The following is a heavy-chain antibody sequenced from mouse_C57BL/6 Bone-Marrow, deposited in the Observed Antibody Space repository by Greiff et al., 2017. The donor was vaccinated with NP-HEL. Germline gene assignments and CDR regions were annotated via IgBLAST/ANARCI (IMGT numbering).Heavy chain of an antibody. CDR2: IDPSDSET. CDR1: GYTFTSYW. D-gene: IGHD2-3*01. V-gene: IGHV1-52*01. CDR3: ARSRWSWFAY. J-gene: IGHJ3*01. Sequence: VKLMESGAELVRPGSSVKLSCKASGYTFTSYWMHWVKQRPIQGLEWIGNIDPSDSETHYNQKFKDKATLTVDKSSSTAYMQLSSLSSEDSAVYYCARSRWSWFAYWGQGTLVTVSA.